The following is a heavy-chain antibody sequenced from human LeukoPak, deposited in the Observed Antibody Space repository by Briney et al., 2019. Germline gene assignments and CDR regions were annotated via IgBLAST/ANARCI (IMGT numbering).Heavy chain of an antibody. CDR1: GFTFSSYG. V-gene: IGHV3-30*02. CDR2: IRYDGSNK. J-gene: IGHJ3*02. D-gene: IGHD3-22*01. CDR3: AKVLSNYYDSSGYYFAFDI. Sequence: GGSLRLSCAASGFTFSSYGMHWVRQAPGKGLEWVAFIRYDGSNKYYADSVKGRFTISRDNSKNTPYLQMNSLRAEDTAVYYCAKVLSNYYDSSGYYFAFDIWGQGTMVTVSS.